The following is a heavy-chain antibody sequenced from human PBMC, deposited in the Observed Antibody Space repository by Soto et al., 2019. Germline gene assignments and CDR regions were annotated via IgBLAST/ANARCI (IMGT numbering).Heavy chain of an antibody. V-gene: IGHV4-59*01. Sequence: SETLSLTCTVSGGSISSYYWSWIRQPPGKGLEWIGYLYYSGSTNYNPSLKSRVTISVDTSKNQFSLKLSSVTAADTAVYYCARHLGYCSSTTCNPWFDPWGQGTLVTVSS. CDR3: ARHLGYCSSTTCNPWFDP. CDR1: GGSISSYY. D-gene: IGHD2-2*01. J-gene: IGHJ5*02. CDR2: LYYSGST.